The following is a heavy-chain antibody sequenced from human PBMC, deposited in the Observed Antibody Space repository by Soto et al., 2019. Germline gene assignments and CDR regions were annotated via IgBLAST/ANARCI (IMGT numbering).Heavy chain of an antibody. D-gene: IGHD3-10*01. CDR2: ISFNGLSQ. V-gene: IGHV3-30*04. Sequence: QEILVESGGGVVQSGTSLRLSCAASGFTFSSFAMHWVRQAPGKGLEWVSVISFNGLSQFYADSVRGRVTVSRDNSKNPLYRQLDSLRPDDTAVYSCARVGRGLRGAFDVWGQGTEVSVS. J-gene: IGHJ3*01. CDR1: GFTFSSFA. CDR3: ARVGRGLRGAFDV.